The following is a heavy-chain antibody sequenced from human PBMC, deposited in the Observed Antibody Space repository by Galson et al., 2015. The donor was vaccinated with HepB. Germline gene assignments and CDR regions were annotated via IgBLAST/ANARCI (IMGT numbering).Heavy chain of an antibody. D-gene: IGHD3-3*01. J-gene: IGHJ6*02. CDR2: IWYDGSKK. V-gene: IGHV3-33*01. Sequence: SLRLSCAASGFIFTHYGMHWVRQAPGKGLEWAAVIWYDGSKKYYADSVKGRFTISRDSSKNTLYLQMNSLRAEDTAVYYCARGLIWSGPPYHYGLDVWGQGTTVTVSS. CDR1: GFIFTHYG. CDR3: ARGLIWSGPPYHYGLDV.